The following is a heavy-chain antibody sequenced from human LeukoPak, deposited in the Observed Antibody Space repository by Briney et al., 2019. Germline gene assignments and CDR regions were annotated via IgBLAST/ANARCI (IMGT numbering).Heavy chain of an antibody. CDR2: IYTSGST. D-gene: IGHD6-19*01. CDR1: GASISSYY. Sequence: KPSETLSLTCTVSGASISSYYWSWIRQPAGKGLEWIGRIYTSGSTNYNPSLNSRTTMSIDTSKNQFSLKLSSVTAADTAVYYCARYSSGWSIDNGQFDHWGQGTLVTVSS. V-gene: IGHV4-4*07. J-gene: IGHJ4*02. CDR3: ARYSSGWSIDNGQFDH.